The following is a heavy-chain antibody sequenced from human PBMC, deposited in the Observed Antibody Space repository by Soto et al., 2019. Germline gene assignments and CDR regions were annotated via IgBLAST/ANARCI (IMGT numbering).Heavy chain of an antibody. Sequence: PSETLSLTCTVSGGSISSYYWSWIRQPPGKGLEWIGYIYYSGSTNYNPSLKSRVTISVDTSKNQLSLKLSSVTAADTAVYYCARSPSLRYFDWSPGYWGQGTLVTVSS. J-gene: IGHJ4*02. D-gene: IGHD3-9*01. CDR2: IYYSGST. CDR1: GGSISSYY. CDR3: ARSPSLRYFDWSPGY. V-gene: IGHV4-59*01.